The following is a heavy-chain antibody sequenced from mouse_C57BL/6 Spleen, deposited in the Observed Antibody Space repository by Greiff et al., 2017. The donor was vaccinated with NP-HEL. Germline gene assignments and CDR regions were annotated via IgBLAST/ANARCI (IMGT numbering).Heavy chain of an antibody. CDR3: AREGYSEASY. CDR1: GYSFTGYY. Sequence: VHVKQSGPELVKPGASVKISCKASGYSFTGYYMNWVKQSPEKSLEWIGEINPSTGGTTYNQKFKAKATLTVDKSSSTAYMQLKSLTSEDSAVYYCAREGYSEASYWGQGTLVTVSA. V-gene: IGHV1-42*01. CDR2: INPSTGGT. D-gene: IGHD2-14*01. J-gene: IGHJ3*01.